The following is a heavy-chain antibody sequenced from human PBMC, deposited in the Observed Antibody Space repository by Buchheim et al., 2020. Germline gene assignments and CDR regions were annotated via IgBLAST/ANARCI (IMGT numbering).Heavy chain of an antibody. CDR3: AGGRHIVVVTAIQGYYGMDV. CDR2: IIPIFGTA. J-gene: IGHJ6*02. Sequence: QVQLVQSGAEVKKPGSSVKVSCKASGGTFSSYAISWVRQAPGQGLEWMGGIIPIFGTAKYAQKFQGRVTITADESTSPAYMELSSLRSEDTAVYYCAGGRHIVVVTAIQGYYGMDVWGQGTT. D-gene: IGHD2-21*02. V-gene: IGHV1-69*12. CDR1: GGTFSSYA.